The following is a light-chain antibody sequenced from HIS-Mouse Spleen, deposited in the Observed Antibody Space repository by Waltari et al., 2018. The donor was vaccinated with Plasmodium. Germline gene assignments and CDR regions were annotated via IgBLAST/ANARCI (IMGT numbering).Light chain of an antibody. CDR2: KDS. J-gene: IGLJ3*02. V-gene: IGLV3-25*03. CDR3: QSADSSGTPNWV. CDR1: ALPKQS. Sequence: SYELTQPPSVSVSPGQTARITCSGDALPKQSAYLYQQKPGPAPVLVTYKDSDRPSGIPERFSGSSSGTTVTLTISGVQAEDEADYYCQSADSSGTPNWVFGGGTKLTVL.